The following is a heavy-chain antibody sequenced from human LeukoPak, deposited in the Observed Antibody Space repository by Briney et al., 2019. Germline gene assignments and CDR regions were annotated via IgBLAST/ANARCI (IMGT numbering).Heavy chain of an antibody. D-gene: IGHD3-22*01. V-gene: IGHV4-4*09. J-gene: IGHJ4*02. CDR3: ASPRSGYRYTFDY. Sequence: PSETLSLTCAVSAASISNYYWTWIRQAPGKGLEWIGYISTSGSTNYNPSLKSRVSISLDTSKNRFSLNLNFVTAADTAVYYCASPRSGYRYTFDYWGQGALVTVSS. CDR1: AASISNYY. CDR2: ISTSGST.